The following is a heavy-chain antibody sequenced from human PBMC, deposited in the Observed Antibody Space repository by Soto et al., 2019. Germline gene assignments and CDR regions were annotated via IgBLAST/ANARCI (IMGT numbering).Heavy chain of an antibody. CDR2: ISYDGGNE. D-gene: IGHD3-22*01. J-gene: IGHJ4*02. CDR3: AKAHPVYYDSSGDKYVMEVEN. CDR1: GFTFNSYG. Sequence: QVQLVESGGGVVQPGRSLRLSCAASGFTFNSYGMHWVRQAPGKGLEWVALISYDGGNEDYSDSVKGRFTISRDNSRNTLYLQMNSLGPEDTAVYYCAKAHPVYYDSSGDKYVMEVENWGQGTLVTVSS. V-gene: IGHV3-30*05.